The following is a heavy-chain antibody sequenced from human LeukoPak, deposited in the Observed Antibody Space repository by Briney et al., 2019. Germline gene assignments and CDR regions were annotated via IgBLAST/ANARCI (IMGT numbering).Heavy chain of an antibody. V-gene: IGHV4-34*01. J-gene: IGHJ6*03. CDR1: GESFSAFS. D-gene: IGHD6-19*01. CDR2: ISHRGRT. Sequence: SETLSLTCAVSGESFSAFSWNWLRQSPGRGLEWIGEISHRGRTTYNPSLNSRVIISVDASKNQFSLNLTSVTGADTAVYYCARGMVGKFPYMDGWGQGATVTVSS. CDR3: ARGMVGKFPYMDG.